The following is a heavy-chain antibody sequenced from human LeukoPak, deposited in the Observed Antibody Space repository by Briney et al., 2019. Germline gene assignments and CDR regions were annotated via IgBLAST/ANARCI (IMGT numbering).Heavy chain of an antibody. V-gene: IGHV3-30*02. Sequence: GGSLRLSCAASGFTFSSYGMHWVRQAPGKGLEWVAFIRYDGSNKFYADSLKGQFTISRDNSKNTLHLQMNSLRPEDTAVYYCAKAMKTASQYGSGTYHWGQGTLVTVSS. D-gene: IGHD3-10*01. CDR1: GFTFSSYG. CDR2: IRYDGSNK. J-gene: IGHJ4*02. CDR3: AKAMKTASQYGSGTYH.